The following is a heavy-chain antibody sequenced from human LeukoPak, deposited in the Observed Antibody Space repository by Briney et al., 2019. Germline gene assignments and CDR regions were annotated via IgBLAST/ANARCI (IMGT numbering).Heavy chain of an antibody. J-gene: IGHJ4*02. Sequence: SETLSLTCTVSGVYITNGLYFWNWIRQPAGKGLEWIGYIYYSGSTNYNPSLKSRVTISVDTSKNQFSLKLSSVTAADTAVYYCARGVVIAPQTFDYWGQGTLVTVSS. CDR1: GVYITNGLYF. D-gene: IGHD2-21*01. CDR3: ARGVVIAPQTFDY. V-gene: IGHV4-61*10. CDR2: IYYSGST.